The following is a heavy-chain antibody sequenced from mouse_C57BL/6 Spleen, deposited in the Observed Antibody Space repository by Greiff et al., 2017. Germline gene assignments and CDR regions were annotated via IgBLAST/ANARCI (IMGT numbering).Heavy chain of an antibody. Sequence: QVQLQQSDAELVKPGASVKISCTVSGYTFTDHTIHWMQQRPEQGLEWIGYIYPRDGSTKYNEKFKGKATLTAAKSSSTAYMQLNSLTSEDSAVYFCARSGVYYGNYGYAMDYWGQGTSVTVSS. D-gene: IGHD2-1*01. CDR2: IYPRDGST. CDR3: ARSGVYYGNYGYAMDY. V-gene: IGHV1-78*01. CDR1: GYTFTDHT. J-gene: IGHJ4*01.